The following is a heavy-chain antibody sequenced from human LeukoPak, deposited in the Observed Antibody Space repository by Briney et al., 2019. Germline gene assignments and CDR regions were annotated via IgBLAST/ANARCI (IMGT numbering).Heavy chain of an antibody. CDR1: GFTFSSYA. V-gene: IGHV3-23*01. Sequence: PGGSLRLSCAASGFTFSSYAMRWVRQAPGKGLEWVSAISGSGSTTYYADSVKGRFTISRDNSKNTLYLQMNSLRAEDTAVYYCAKVRGSYYFDYWGQGTLVTVSS. D-gene: IGHD6-6*01. CDR3: AKVRGSYYFDY. CDR2: ISGSGSTT. J-gene: IGHJ4*02.